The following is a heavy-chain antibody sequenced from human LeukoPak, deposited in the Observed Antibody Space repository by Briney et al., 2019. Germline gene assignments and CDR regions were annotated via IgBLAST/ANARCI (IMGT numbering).Heavy chain of an antibody. Sequence: GGSLRLSCAASGFIFDDYAMHWVRQAPGKGLEWVSGISWNSGSIGYADSVKGRFTISRDNAKNSLYLQMNSLRAEDTALYYCAKGRASMVTTSFDYWGQGTLVTVSS. CDR2: ISWNSGSI. D-gene: IGHD4-17*01. J-gene: IGHJ4*02. CDR1: GFIFDDYA. V-gene: IGHV3-9*01. CDR3: AKGRASMVTTSFDY.